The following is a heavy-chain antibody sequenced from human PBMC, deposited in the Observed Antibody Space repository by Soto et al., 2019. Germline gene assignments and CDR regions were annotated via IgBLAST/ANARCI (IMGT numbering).Heavy chain of an antibody. CDR1: GFSLSSTRVA. V-gene: IGHV2-5*02. CDR3: SHSVVAGLGYYFDY. Sequence: QITLKESGPTLVKPTQTLTLTCTFSGFSLSSTRVAVGWIRQPPGKALEWLALIYWDDDKRYSPFLKSRLTITKDTSKHPVVLTMTTMDPVATATYYCSHSVVAGLGYYFDYWGQGTLVTVSS. CDR2: IYWDDDK. D-gene: IGHD6-19*01. J-gene: IGHJ4*02.